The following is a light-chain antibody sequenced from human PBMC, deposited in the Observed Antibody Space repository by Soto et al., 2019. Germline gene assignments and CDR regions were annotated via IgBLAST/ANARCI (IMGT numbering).Light chain of an antibody. J-gene: IGKJ1*01. Sequence: DIQMTQSPSSLSASVGDRVTISCRASQTIANYLNWYQHKPGNAPKLLIYAASSLQTGVPSRFSGSGSGTDFTLTINSLQPEDFAVYYCQQHSHWPPWTFGQGTRVEIQ. CDR3: QQHSHWPPWT. V-gene: IGKV1-39*01. CDR2: AAS. CDR1: QTIANY.